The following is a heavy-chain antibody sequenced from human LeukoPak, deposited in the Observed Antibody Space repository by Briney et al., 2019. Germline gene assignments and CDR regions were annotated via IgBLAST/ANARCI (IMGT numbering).Heavy chain of an antibody. CDR3: AREGVRSGYAAAFDI. V-gene: IGHV4-34*01. CDR1: GGSFSGYY. J-gene: IGHJ3*02. CDR2: INHSGST. D-gene: IGHD5-12*01. Sequence: SETLSLTCAVYGGSFSGYYWSWIRQPPGKGLEWIGEINHSGSTNYNPSLKSRVTISVDTSKNQFSLKLSSVTAADTAVYYRAREGVRSGYAAAFDIWGQGTMTVSS.